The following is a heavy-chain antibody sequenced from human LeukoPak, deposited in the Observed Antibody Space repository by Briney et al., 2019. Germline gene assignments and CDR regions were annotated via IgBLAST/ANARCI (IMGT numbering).Heavy chain of an antibody. CDR2: IKQDGSEK. Sequence: GGSLRLSCAASGFTCSSYWMSWVREAPGKGLEWVANIKQDGSEKYYVDSVKGRFTISRDNAKNSLYLQMNSLRAEDTAVYYCARIRRGWSQNWDYWGQGTLVTVSS. CDR1: GFTCSSYW. CDR3: ARIRRGWSQNWDY. J-gene: IGHJ4*02. V-gene: IGHV3-7*01. D-gene: IGHD6-19*01.